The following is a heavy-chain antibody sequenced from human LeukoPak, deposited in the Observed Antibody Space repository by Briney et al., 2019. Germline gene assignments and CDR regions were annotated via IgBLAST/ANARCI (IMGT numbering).Heavy chain of an antibody. Sequence: SETLSLTFSVSRGSVISYVWGWVRQPPGKGLEWIGYIYYSGSTNYNPSLKSRVTISVDTSKNQFSLKLSSVTAADTAFDYCARGYSANYGRFDYWGQGTLVTVSS. D-gene: IGHD5-12*01. CDR2: IYYSGST. J-gene: IGHJ4*02. V-gene: IGHV4-59*02. CDR3: ARGYSANYGRFDY. CDR1: RGSVISYV.